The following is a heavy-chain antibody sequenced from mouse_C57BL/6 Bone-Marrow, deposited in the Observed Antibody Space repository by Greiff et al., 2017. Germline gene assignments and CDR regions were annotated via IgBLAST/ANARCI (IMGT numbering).Heavy chain of an antibody. CDR3: SYYCGRSYLYAMDY. CDR1: GYTFTSYG. D-gene: IGHD1-1*01. Sequence: QVQLQQSGAELARPGASVKMSCKASGYTFTSYGISWVKQRTGQGLEWIGEIYPRSGNTYYNEQFKGKATLTADKTSSTAYMELRSLTSEDSAFYFCSYYCGRSYLYAMDYWGQGTSVTVSS. CDR2: IYPRSGNT. J-gene: IGHJ4*01. V-gene: IGHV1-81*01.